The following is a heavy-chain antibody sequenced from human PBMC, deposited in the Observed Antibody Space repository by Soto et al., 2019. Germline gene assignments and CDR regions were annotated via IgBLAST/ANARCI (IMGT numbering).Heavy chain of an antibody. V-gene: IGHV4-39*02. CDR3: ARRRGGTTMVFDY. D-gene: IGHD5-18*01. CDR2: IHYSGST. J-gene: IGHJ4*02. CDR1: VGSISISTYY. Sequence: PAETLCLSCSVSVGSISISTYYWGWVRQPPGKGLEWIANIHYSGSTYYNPSLKSRVTISVDTSKNHFSLKLSSVTAADTAVYYCARRRGGTTMVFDYWGQGTMVTVSS.